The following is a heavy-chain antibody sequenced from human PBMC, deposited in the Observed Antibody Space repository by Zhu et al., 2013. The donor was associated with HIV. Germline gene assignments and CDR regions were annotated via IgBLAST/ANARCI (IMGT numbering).Heavy chain of an antibody. D-gene: IGHD1-1*01. CDR1: GFIFTSVG. J-gene: IGHJ4*02. V-gene: IGHV1-18*04. CDR3: TRDQQRLKFDF. Sequence: QVQLVQSGAELKKPGDSVQVSCKTSGFIFTSVGYSWVRQARGQGFEWIGWVNPYNGVAVPAQKLGNRLFLAKDASTNTVFMELKDLRPDDTAVYYCTRDQQRLKFDFWGQGTQVTVSS. CDR2: VNPYNGVA.